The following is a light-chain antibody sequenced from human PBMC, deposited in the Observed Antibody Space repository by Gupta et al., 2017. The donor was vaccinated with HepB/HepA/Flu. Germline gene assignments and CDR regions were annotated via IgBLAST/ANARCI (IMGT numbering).Light chain of an antibody. CDR3: ETWGTDTGV. CDR2: VEDSGNY. Sequence: HPVLTHSSSASASLGSSLKPTCTLRSGHSNSIIAGHQQQPGKAPRFLMKVEDSGNYQKGSGVPDRFSGSSSGADRYLRISNLQSEDEADYYGETWGTDTGVFGGGTRLTVL. V-gene: IGLV4-60*03. CDR1: SGHSNSI. J-gene: IGLJ3*02.